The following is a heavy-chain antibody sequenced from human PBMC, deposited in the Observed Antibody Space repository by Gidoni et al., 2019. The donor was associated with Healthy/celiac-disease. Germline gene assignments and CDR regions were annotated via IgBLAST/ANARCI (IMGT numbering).Heavy chain of an antibody. CDR3: ARDRIAAAGYYYYGMDV. V-gene: IGHV3-21*01. CDR1: GFTFSSYS. CDR2: ISSSSSYI. Sequence: EVQLVESGGGLVKPGGSLRLSCAASGFTFSSYSMNWVRQAPGKGLGWVSSISSSSSYIYYADSVKGRFTISRDNAKNSLYLQMNSLRAEDTAVYYCARDRIAAAGYYYYGMDVWGQGTTVTVSS. D-gene: IGHD6-13*01. J-gene: IGHJ6*02.